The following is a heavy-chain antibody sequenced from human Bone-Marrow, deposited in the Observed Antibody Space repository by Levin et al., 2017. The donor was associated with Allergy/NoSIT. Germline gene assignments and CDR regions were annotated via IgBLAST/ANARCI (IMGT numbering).Heavy chain of an antibody. CDR2: VKGRLDGGTI. J-gene: IGHJ1*01. CDR1: GFVFTNAD. CDR3: VTDDGSRVGVGF. D-gene: IGHD3-16*01. Sequence: LSLTCATSGFVFTNADMSWVRQAPGKGLEWVGRVKGRLDGGTIDYAASVRGRFLISRDDSKNTLYLQMNSLKTEDTAVYYCVTDDGSRVGVGFWGQGAQVTVSS. V-gene: IGHV3-15*01.